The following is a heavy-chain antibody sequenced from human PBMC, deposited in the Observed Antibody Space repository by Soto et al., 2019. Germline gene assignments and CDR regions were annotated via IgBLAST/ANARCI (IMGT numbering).Heavy chain of an antibody. D-gene: IGHD4-17*01. J-gene: IGHJ6*02. CDR2: IIPIFGTA. CDR3: ARRRDYGDYVGKYYYYGMDV. Sequence: QVQLVQSGAEVKKPGSSVKVSCKASGGTFSSYAISWVRQAPGQGLEWMGGIIPIFGTANYAQKFQGRVTITADESTSTAYMELSSLRSEDTAVYYCARRRDYGDYVGKYYYYGMDVWGQGTTVTVSS. V-gene: IGHV1-69*01. CDR1: GGTFSSYA.